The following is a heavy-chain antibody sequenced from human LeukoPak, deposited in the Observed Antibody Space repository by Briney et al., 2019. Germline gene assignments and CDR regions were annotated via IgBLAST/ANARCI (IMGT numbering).Heavy chain of an antibody. J-gene: IGHJ5*02. CDR3: ARADGDYSWCDP. CDR2: VSHSGTT. D-gene: IGHD4-17*01. CDR1: GGSFTDYY. Sequence: AETLSLTCAVYGGSFTDYYWSWIPQSPGKGLEWIGKVSHSGTTNYNPSLHSRVTKSLDTSKTQISLKVTSVTAADTALYYCARADGDYSWCDPWGQGTPVTVSS. V-gene: IGHV4-34*01.